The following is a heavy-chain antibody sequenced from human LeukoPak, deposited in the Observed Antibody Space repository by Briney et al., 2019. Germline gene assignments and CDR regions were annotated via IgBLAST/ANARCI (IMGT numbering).Heavy chain of an antibody. CDR2: ITWNSDAI. CDR1: GFTFDDYA. J-gene: IGHJ4*02. D-gene: IGHD6-19*01. V-gene: IGHV3-9*01. CDR3: ATNPPGIAVAGNGNFDN. Sequence: GGSLRLSCAASGFTFDDYAMHWVRQAPGKGLEWVSGITWNSDAIGYADSVKGRFTISRDNAKNSLYLQMESLRAEDTAFYYCATNPPGIAVAGNGNFDNWGQGTLVTVSS.